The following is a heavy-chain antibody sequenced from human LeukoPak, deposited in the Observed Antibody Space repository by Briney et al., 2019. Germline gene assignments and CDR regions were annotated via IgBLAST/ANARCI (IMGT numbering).Heavy chain of an antibody. CDR1: GFTFSSYG. V-gene: IGHV3-30*03. CDR3: VRGLLGGLDP. J-gene: IGHJ5*02. Sequence: GGSLRLSWAASGFTFSSYGMHWVRQAPGKGLEWVAVISYDGSNKYYADSVKGRFTISRDNSKNTLYLQMNSLRAEDTAVYYCVRGLLGGLDPWGQGTLVTVSS. D-gene: IGHD2-21*01. CDR2: ISYDGSNK.